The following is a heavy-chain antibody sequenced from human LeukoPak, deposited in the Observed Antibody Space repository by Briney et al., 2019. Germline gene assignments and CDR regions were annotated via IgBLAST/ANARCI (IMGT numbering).Heavy chain of an antibody. CDR3: ARGGYSSSWYKEDNWFDP. D-gene: IGHD6-13*01. CDR1: GFTFSSYS. J-gene: IGHJ5*02. CDR2: ISSSSSYM. Sequence: GGSLRLSCAASGFTFSSYSMNWVRQAPGKGLEWVSSISSSSSYMYYADSVKGRFTISRDNAKNSLYLQMNSLRAEDTAVYYCARGGYSSSWYKEDNWFDPWGQGTLVTVSS. V-gene: IGHV3-21*01.